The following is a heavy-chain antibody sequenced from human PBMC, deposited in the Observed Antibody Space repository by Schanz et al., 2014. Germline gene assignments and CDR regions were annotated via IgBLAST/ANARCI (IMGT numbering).Heavy chain of an antibody. V-gene: IGHV3-23*01. D-gene: IGHD5-12*01. J-gene: IGHJ4*02. Sequence: EEQLLQSGGGLVQPGGSLRLSCAASGFTFGSYGMSWVRQAPGKGLEWVSSISHSGGSKYYADSVKGRFTISRDNSRNTLYLQMNSLRTEDTAVYYCASPSGYSDYGTYFDFWGQGTLVTVSS. CDR2: ISHSGGSK. CDR3: ASPSGYSDYGTYFDF. CDR1: GFTFGSYG.